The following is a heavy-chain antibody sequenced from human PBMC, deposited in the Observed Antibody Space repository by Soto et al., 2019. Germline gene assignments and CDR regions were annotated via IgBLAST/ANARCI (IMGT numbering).Heavy chain of an antibody. V-gene: IGHV4-39*01. CDR1: GGSISSSSYY. J-gene: IGHJ5*02. CDR2: IYYSGST. D-gene: IGHD3-10*01. Sequence: SETLSLTCTVSGGSISSSSYYWGWIRQPPGKGLEWIGSIYYSGSTYYNPSLKSRVTISVDTSKNQFSLKLSSVTAADTAVYYCARPSYYYGSGSRRVDWFDPWGQGTLVTVS. CDR3: ARPSYYYGSGSRRVDWFDP.